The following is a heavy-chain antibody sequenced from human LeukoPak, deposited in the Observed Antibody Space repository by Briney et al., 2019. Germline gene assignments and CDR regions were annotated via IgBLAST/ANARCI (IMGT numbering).Heavy chain of an antibody. CDR1: GYTFTSYD. D-gene: IGHD6-13*01. CDR2: MNPNSGNT. V-gene: IGHV1-8*01. Sequence: ASVSVTCKASGYTFTSYDINWVRQATGQGLEWMGWMNPNSGNTGYAQKFQGRDTMTRNTSISTAYMELSSLRSEDTAVYYCARERSSSWSNRGLDYWGQGTLVTVSS. J-gene: IGHJ4*02. CDR3: ARERSSSWSNRGLDY.